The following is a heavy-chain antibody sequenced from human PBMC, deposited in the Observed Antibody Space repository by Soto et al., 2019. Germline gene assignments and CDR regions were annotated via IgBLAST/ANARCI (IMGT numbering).Heavy chain of an antibody. CDR3: ASLPDGGSGNR. CDR1: VGSISSSSYY. Sequence: QLQLQESGPGLVKPSETLSLTCTVSVGSISSSSYYWGWIRQPPGKGLEWIGSIYYSGSTYYNPSLKSRVTTSVDTSKNQFSPKLTLVTAADTAVYYCASLPDGGSGNRWGQGTLVTVSS. V-gene: IGHV4-39*01. D-gene: IGHD3-10*01. CDR2: IYYSGST. J-gene: IGHJ4*02.